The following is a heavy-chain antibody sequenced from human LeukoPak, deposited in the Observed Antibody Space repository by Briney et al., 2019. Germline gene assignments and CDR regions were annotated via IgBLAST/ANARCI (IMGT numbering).Heavy chain of an antibody. CDR2: ISGSGGST. J-gene: IGHJ4*02. V-gene: IGHV3-23*01. D-gene: IGHD1-1*01. CDR1: GFTFSSYA. Sequence: PGGSLRLSCAASGFTFSSYAMSWARQAPGKGLEWVSAISGSGGSTYYADSVKGRFTISRDNSKNTLYLQMYSLRAEDTAVYYCAKVEGASKASVYWGQGALVTVSS. CDR3: AKVEGASKASVY.